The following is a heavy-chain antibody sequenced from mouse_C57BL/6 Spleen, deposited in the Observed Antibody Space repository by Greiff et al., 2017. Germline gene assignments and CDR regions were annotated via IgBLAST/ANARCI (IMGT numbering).Heavy chain of an antibody. Sequence: QVQLQQPGAELVKPGASVKLSCKASGYTFTSYWMQWVKQRPGQGLEWIGEIDPSDSYTNYNQKFKGKATLTVDTSSSTAYMRLSSLTSEDSAVYYCARRSFLITTVVAPPMDDWGQGTAVTVSS. V-gene: IGHV1-50*01. CDR3: ARRSFLITTVVAPPMDD. D-gene: IGHD1-1*01. CDR2: IDPSDSYT. J-gene: IGHJ4*01. CDR1: GYTFTSYW.